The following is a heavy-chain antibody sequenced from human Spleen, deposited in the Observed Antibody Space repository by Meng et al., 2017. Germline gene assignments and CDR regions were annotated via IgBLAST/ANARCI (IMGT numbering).Heavy chain of an antibody. J-gene: IGHJ4*02. CDR2: IYWTDDK. Sequence: QITLKESGPTLVKPTQTLTLTCTFSGFSLSTSGVGVGWIRQPPGKALEWLALIYWTDDKRYSPSLKSRLTITKDTSKNQVVLTMTNMDPVDTATYFCAHTGAYCVGVICYTKTAYWGQGTLVTVSS. CDR1: GFSLSTSGVG. D-gene: IGHD2-2*02. CDR3: AHTGAYCVGVICYTKTAY. V-gene: IGHV2-5*01.